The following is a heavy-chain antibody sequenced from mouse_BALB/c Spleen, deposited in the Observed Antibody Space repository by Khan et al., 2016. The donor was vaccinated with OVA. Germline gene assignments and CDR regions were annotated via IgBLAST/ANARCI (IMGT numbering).Heavy chain of an antibody. D-gene: IGHD2-4*01. CDR1: GYTFTTSG. CDR2: INTHSGAP. J-gene: IGHJ4*01. Sequence: QIQLVQSGPELKKPGETVRISCKASGYTFTTSGIQWVQKMPGKGLKWIGWINTHSGAPKYAEDFKGRFAFSLEISVNTAYLQITNLKNEDTATEFWARGVADYYDNDGGAMEYWGQGTSVTVSA. CDR3: ARGVADYYDNDGGAMEY. V-gene: IGHV9-4*02.